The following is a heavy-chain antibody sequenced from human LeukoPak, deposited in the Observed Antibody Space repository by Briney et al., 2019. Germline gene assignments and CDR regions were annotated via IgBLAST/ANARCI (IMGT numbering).Heavy chain of an antibody. D-gene: IGHD6-13*01. J-gene: IGHJ4*02. CDR2: IYYSGST. CDR1: GGSISSYY. V-gene: IGHV4-59*01. Sequence: SETLSLTCTVSGGSISSYYWSWIRQPPGKGLEWIGYIYYSGSTNYNPSLKSRVTISVDTSKNQFSLKLSSVTAADTAVYYCAREIPEAAALDYWGQGTLVTVSS. CDR3: AREIPEAAALDY.